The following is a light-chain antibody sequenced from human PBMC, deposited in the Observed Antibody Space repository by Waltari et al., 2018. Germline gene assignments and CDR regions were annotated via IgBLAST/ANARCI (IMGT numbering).Light chain of an antibody. CDR1: SSYVGSYDL. J-gene: IGLJ3*02. CDR2: EAT. Sequence: QSGLTQPAPASVSPGQSITIPHTRTSSYVGSYDLVSWYQHHPGKAPKLMIYEATQRPSGVSDRFSGSKSGNTASLTISGLQAEDEADYYCCSYVGDVTWVFGGGTKLTVL. V-gene: IGLV2-23*01. CDR3: CSYVGDVTWV.